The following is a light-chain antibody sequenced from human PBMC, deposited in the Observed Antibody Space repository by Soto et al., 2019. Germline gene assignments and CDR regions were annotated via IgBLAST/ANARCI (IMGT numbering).Light chain of an antibody. CDR1: SSNIGSNY. CDR2: RNN. CDR3: AAWDDSLSGWV. J-gene: IGLJ3*02. Sequence: QSVLTQPPSASGTPGQRVTISCSGSSSNIGSNYVYWYQQLQGTAPKLLIYRNNQRPSGVPDRSSGSKSGTSASLAISGLRSEDEADYYCAAWDDSLSGWVFGGGTKLTVL. V-gene: IGLV1-47*01.